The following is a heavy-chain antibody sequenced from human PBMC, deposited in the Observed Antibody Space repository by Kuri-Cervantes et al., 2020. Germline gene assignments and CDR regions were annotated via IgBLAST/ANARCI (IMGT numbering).Heavy chain of an antibody. CDR1: GGSVSSGSYY. CDR2: IYYSGST. Sequence: SETLSLTCTVSGGSVSSGSYYWSWIRQPPGKGLEWIGYIYYSGSTNYNPSLKSRVTISVDTSTNQFSLKLSSVTAADTAVYFCARRYDTGSFRLFDIWGQGTMVTVSS. V-gene: IGHV4-61*01. D-gene: IGHD3-22*01. CDR3: ARRYDTGSFRLFDI. J-gene: IGHJ3*02.